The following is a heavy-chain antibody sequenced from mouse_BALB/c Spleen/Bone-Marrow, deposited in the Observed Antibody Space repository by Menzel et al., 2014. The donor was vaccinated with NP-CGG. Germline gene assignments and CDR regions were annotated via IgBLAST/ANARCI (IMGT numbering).Heavy chain of an antibody. CDR1: GYAFRVYW. V-gene: IGHV1-80*01. J-gene: IGHJ2*01. CDR3: ARGGISVDY. Sequence: QVQLQQSGAERVRPGSSVKISCKASGYAFRVYWMNWVKQRPGQGLEGIGQIYPGDGDTNYNGKFKGRATLTADKSSNTAYMQLSSLTSEDSAVYFCARGGISVDYWGQGTTLTVSS. CDR2: IYPGDGDT.